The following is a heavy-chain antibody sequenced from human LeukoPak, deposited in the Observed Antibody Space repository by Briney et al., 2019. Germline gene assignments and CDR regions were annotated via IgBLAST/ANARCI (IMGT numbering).Heavy chain of an antibody. CDR3: ARDINRGTHDY. Sequence: ASVKVSCKASGYTFTCYYMHWVRQAPGQGLEWMGWINPNSGGTNYAQKFQGRVTMTRDRSISTAYMELSRLRADDTAVYYCARDINRGTHDYWGQGTLVTVSS. CDR2: INPNSGGT. V-gene: IGHV1-2*02. CDR1: GYTFTCYY. J-gene: IGHJ4*02. D-gene: IGHD3-10*01.